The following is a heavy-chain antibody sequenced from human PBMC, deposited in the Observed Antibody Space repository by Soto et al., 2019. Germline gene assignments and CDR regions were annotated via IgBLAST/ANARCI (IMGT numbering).Heavy chain of an antibody. J-gene: IGHJ5*01. Sequence: SETLSLTCTVSGGSISDDSYWSWIRQTPGKGLEWIGYIYHTGNTYYNPSLRSRVSISVDKSKSQFSLKLTSVTAADTAVYFCARDEYQLLSSVSWFDSWGQGTLVTVSS. D-gene: IGHD2-2*01. CDR2: IYHTGNT. CDR1: GGSISDDSY. CDR3: ARDEYQLLSSVSWFDS. V-gene: IGHV4-30-4*01.